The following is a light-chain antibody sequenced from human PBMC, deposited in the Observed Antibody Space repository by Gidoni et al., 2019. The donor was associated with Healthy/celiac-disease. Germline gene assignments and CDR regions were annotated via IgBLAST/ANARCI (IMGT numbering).Light chain of an antibody. CDR2: DAS. CDR1: QSVSSY. J-gene: IGKJ3*01. CDR3: QQRSNLFT. Sequence: EIVLTPSPATLSLSPGERATLSCRASQSVSSYLAWYQQKPGQAPRLLIYDASNRATGIPARLSGSGPGTDFTLTISSLEPEDFAVYYGQQRSNLFTFXPXTKVDIK. V-gene: IGKV3-11*01.